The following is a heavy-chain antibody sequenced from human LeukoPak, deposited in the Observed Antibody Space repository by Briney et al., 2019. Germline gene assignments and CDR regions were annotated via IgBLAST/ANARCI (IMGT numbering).Heavy chain of an antibody. J-gene: IGHJ6*04. Sequence: SGGSLRLSCAASGFTFENFGMHWVRQIPGKGLEWVAFIRFDGSSHYYADSVKGRFTISRDNAKNSLYLQMNSLRAEDTAVYYCAELGITMIGGVWGKGTTVTISS. CDR1: GFTFENFG. CDR2: IRFDGSSH. CDR3: AELGITMIGGV. D-gene: IGHD3-10*02. V-gene: IGHV3-30*02.